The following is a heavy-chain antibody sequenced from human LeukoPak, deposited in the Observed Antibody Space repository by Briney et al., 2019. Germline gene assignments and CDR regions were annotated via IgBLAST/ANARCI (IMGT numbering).Heavy chain of an antibody. Sequence: GGSLRLSCAASGFTFSNYGMSWVRQAPGKGLEWVSGISGSGASTHYADSVKGRFTISRDNSKNTLYLQMSSLRAEDTAVYYCAKGAIAVASTSYYYYMDVWGKGTTVTVSS. J-gene: IGHJ6*03. CDR2: ISGSGAST. CDR1: GFTFSNYG. CDR3: AKGAIAVASTSYYYYMDV. V-gene: IGHV3-23*01. D-gene: IGHD6-19*01.